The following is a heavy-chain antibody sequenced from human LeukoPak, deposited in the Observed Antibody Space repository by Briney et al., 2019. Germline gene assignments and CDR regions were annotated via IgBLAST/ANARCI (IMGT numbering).Heavy chain of an antibody. Sequence: GGSLRLSCAASGFTFSSYSMNWVRQAPGKGLEWVSYISSSSSTIYYADSVKGRFTISRDNAKNSLYLQMNSPRAEDTAVYYCARDPYSSSWYWFDPWGQGTLVTVSS. D-gene: IGHD6-13*01. CDR1: GFTFSSYS. J-gene: IGHJ5*02. V-gene: IGHV3-48*04. CDR3: ARDPYSSSWYWFDP. CDR2: ISSSSSTI.